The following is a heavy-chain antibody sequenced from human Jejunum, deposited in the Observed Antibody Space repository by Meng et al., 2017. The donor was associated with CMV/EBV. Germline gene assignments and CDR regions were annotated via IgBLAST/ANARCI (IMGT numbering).Heavy chain of an antibody. J-gene: IGHJ4*01. CDR3: TTDHVSRRLLLLLF. CDR1: GFTFSSYW. D-gene: IGHD3-10*01. CDR2: IDGDGGNT. Sequence: GFTFSSYWMDWVRQTPGKGLVYISRIDGDGGNTDYADSVKGRFTISRDNAKNTLYLQMSSLTAEDTAVYYCTTDHVSRRLLLLLFWGQGTRVTVSS. V-gene: IGHV3-74*01.